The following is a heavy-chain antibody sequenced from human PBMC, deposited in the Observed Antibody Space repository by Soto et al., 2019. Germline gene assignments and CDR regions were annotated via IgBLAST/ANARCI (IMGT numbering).Heavy chain of an antibody. V-gene: IGHV4-34*01. CDR1: GGSVNSGNYY. CDR2: MSHSGGT. D-gene: IGHD3-16*01. CDR3: ARVERGTATTVVDAFDI. J-gene: IGHJ3*02. Sequence: QVQLQQWGAGLLKPSETLSLTCAVNGGSVNSGNYYWSWIRQPPGKGLEWIGEMSHSGGTHFNPSLKSRVNISVDTDNAQCSLEMSSVTAADTALYYCARVERGTATTVVDAFDIWGPGTMVTLSS.